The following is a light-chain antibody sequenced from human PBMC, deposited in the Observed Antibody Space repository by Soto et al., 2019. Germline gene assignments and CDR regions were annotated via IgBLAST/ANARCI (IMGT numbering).Light chain of an antibody. CDR1: SSDVGSYNL. CDR3: CSYAGSSTGV. CDR2: EVN. Sequence: QPASVSGSPGQSITISCTGTSSDVGSYNLVSWYQQHPGKAPKLMIYEVNKRPSGVSNRFSGSKSGNTASLTISGLQTEDEADYYCCSYAGSSTGVFGGGTKLTVL. J-gene: IGLJ3*02. V-gene: IGLV2-23*02.